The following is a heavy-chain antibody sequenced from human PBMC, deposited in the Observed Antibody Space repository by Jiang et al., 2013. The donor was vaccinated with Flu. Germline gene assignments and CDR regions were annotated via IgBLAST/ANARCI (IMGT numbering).Heavy chain of an antibody. CDR2: IDTNTGNP. J-gene: IGHJ5*02. CDR1: GYTFSSHA. Sequence: VRVSCKASGYTFSSHAMNWVRQAPGQGLEWMGWIDTNTGNPTYAQGFTGRFVFSLDTSVTTTYLQISSLMAEDTAVYYCARGLPPERYCTGGSCYSGDPYVAFDPWGQGTLVTVSS. D-gene: IGHD2-15*01. CDR3: ARGLPPERYCTGGSCYSGDPYVAFDP. V-gene: IGHV7-4-1*02.